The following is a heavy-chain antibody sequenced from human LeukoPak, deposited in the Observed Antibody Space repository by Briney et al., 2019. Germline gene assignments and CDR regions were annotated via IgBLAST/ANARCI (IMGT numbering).Heavy chain of an antibody. CDR3: ARDQEDSGTDY. D-gene: IGHD3-10*01. CDR1: GGSISSGDYY. J-gene: IGHJ4*02. CDR2: IYYSGAT. V-gene: IGHV4-31*03. Sequence: SQTLSLTCTVSGGSISSGDYYWSWIRQHPGKGLEWIGYIYYSGATYYNPSLKSRVTISLDTSKNQFSLKLSSVTAADTAVYYCARDQEDSGTDYWGQGTLVTVSS.